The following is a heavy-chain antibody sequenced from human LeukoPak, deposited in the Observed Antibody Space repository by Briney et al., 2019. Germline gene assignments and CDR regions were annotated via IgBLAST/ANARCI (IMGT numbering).Heavy chain of an antibody. CDR1: GLTFSIYW. J-gene: IGHJ5*02. D-gene: IGHD1-26*01. Sequence: QAGGSLRLSCAPSGLTFSIYWMSWVRQAPGEGREWVAYIKQDGREKYYVHSVEGRFTISRDNAKNSLYLQINSLRAEDTAVYYCARVVGATTRNWFDPWGQGTLVTVSS. CDR3: ARVVGATTRNWFDP. V-gene: IGHV3-7*01. CDR2: IKQDGREK.